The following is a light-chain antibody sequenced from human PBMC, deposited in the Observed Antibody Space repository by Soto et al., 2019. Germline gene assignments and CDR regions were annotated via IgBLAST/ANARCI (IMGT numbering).Light chain of an antibody. J-gene: IGKJ4*01. CDR2: RAS. V-gene: IGKV1-12*01. CDR3: QQTTTFPLT. Sequence: IQMTQSPSSVSASVGDRVTITCRASQGITSWLAWYQQKPGKAPTLLIYRASNLQSGVPSRFSGCGSVTDFTLTIRGLQPADFATYYYQQTTTFPLTFGGGTKVEIK. CDR1: QGITSW.